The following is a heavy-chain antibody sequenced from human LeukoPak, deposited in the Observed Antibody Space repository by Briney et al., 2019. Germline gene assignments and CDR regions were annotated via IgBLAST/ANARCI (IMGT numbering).Heavy chain of an antibody. Sequence: SETLSLTCTVSGGSISSYYWSWIRQPAGKGLEWIGRIYTSGSTNYNPSLKSRVTMSVDTSKNQFSLKLSSVTAADTAVYYCARGPFYDFWSSYYFGYWGQGTLVTVSS. CDR2: IYTSGST. CDR1: GGSISSYY. CDR3: ARGPFYDFWSSYYFGY. D-gene: IGHD3-3*01. V-gene: IGHV4-4*07. J-gene: IGHJ4*02.